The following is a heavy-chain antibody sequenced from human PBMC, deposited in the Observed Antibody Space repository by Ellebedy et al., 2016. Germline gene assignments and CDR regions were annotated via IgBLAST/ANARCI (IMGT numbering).Heavy chain of an antibody. V-gene: IGHV4-59*01. Sequence: GSLRLSCTVSGGSISSYYWSWIRQPPGKGLEWIGFIYYSGSTNYNPSLKSRVTISVDTSKNQFSLKLSSVTAADTAVYYCARDDILTGYIDWGQGTLVTVSS. J-gene: IGHJ4*02. CDR3: ARDDILTGYID. CDR1: GGSISSYY. CDR2: IYYSGST. D-gene: IGHD3-9*01.